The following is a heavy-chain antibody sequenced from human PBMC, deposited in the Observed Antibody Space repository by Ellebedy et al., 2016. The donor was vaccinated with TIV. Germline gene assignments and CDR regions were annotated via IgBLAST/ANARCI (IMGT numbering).Heavy chain of an antibody. J-gene: IGHJ4*02. CDR3: AREGGYSGYENFDY. CDR2: ISSSSSYM. D-gene: IGHD5-12*01. CDR1: GFTFSSYS. Sequence: GESLKISCAASGFTFSSYSMNWVRQAPGKGLEWVSSISSSSSYMYYADSVKGRFTISRDNAKNSLYLQMNSLRAEDTAVYYCAREGGYSGYENFDYWGQGTLVTVSS. V-gene: IGHV3-21*01.